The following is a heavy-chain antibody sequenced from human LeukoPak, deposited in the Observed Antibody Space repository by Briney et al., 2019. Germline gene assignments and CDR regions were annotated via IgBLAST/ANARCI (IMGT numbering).Heavy chain of an antibody. D-gene: IGHD4-23*01. CDR3: ARADTAVSDY. CDR2: ISSSSSTI. V-gene: IGHV3-48*01. CDR1: GFTFSSYS. J-gene: IGHJ4*02. Sequence: GGSLRLSCAASGFTFSSYSMNWVRQAPGKGLEWVSYISSSSSTIYYADSVKGRFTISRDNAKNSLYLQMNSLRAEDTAVYYCARADTAVSDYWGQGTLVTVSS.